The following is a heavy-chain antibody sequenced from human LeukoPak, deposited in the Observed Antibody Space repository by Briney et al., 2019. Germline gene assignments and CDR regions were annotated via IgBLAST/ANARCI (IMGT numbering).Heavy chain of an antibody. Sequence: GGSLRLSCAASEFSFSSNAMSWVRQAPGKGLEWVSGISGSGGYSFYADSVKGRFTISRDNSRNTLYLQMNSLRAEDTAVYYCARDPLTGDFFDYWGQGTLVTVSS. CDR3: ARDPLTGDFFDY. CDR1: EFSFSSNA. V-gene: IGHV3-23*01. D-gene: IGHD7-27*01. CDR2: ISGSGGYS. J-gene: IGHJ4*02.